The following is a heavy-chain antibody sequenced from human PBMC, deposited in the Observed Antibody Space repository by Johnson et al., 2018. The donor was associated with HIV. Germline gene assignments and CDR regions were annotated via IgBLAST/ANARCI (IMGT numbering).Heavy chain of an antibody. D-gene: IGHD2-8*02. CDR3: VRGGTAYWDRVSAFDI. CDR2: IKQDGSER. CDR1: GFTFSSYW. Sequence: MLLVESGGGLVQPGGSLRLSCAASGFTFSSYWMSWVRQAPGKGLEWVANIKQDGSERYYVDSVKGRFTISRDNAKNSLYLQMNSLRAEDTAVYYCVRGGTAYWDRVSAFDIWGQGTMVTVSS. V-gene: IGHV3-7*04. J-gene: IGHJ3*02.